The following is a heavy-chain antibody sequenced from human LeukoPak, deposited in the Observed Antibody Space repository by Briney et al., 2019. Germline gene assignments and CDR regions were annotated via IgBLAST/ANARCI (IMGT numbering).Heavy chain of an antibody. Sequence: GASVKVSCKASGFTFTSSAMQWVRQARGQRLEWTGWIVVGSGNTNYAQKFQERVTITRDMSTSTAYMELSSLRSEDTAVYYCAVDRYYYGSGSYYFDYWGQGTLVTVSS. V-gene: IGHV1-58*02. CDR2: IVVGSGNT. D-gene: IGHD3-10*01. CDR3: AVDRYYYGSGSYYFDY. CDR1: GFTFTSSA. J-gene: IGHJ4*02.